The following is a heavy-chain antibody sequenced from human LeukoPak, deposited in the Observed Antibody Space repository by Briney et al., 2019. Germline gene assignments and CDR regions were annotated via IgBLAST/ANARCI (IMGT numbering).Heavy chain of an antibody. Sequence: GGALRLSCTASGFTFSTYWMSGVRQAPGKGLEWVAHIHPEGNEKNHVGSVKGGFTISRDNAKNSLYPQMNSLGVEDTAVYYCARASYGDYDYWGQGTLVTVSS. CDR1: GFTFSTYW. V-gene: IGHV3-7*01. CDR3: ARASYGDYDY. CDR2: IHPEGNEK. J-gene: IGHJ4*02. D-gene: IGHD4-17*01.